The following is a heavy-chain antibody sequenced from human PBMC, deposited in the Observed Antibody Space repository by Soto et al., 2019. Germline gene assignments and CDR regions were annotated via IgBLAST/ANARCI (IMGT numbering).Heavy chain of an antibody. CDR3: ARVADWRPYGMDV. Sequence: PGGTLCLSCAASGFSFSSYGMHWVRQAPGKGLEWVAVIWYDGSNKYYADSVKGRFTISRDNSKNTLYLQMNSLRAEDTAVFYCARVADWRPYGMDVWGQGTTVTVSS. V-gene: IGHV3-33*01. CDR2: IWYDGSNK. D-gene: IGHD3-9*01. J-gene: IGHJ6*02. CDR1: GFSFSSYG.